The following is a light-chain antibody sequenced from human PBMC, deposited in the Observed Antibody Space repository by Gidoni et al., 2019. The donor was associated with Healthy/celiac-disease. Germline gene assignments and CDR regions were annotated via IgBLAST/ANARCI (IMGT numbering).Light chain of an antibody. CDR3: CSYAGSSTFNWV. Sequence: QSALPQPASVSGSPGQSITISCTGTSSAVGSYNLVSWYQQHPGKAPKLMIYEGSKRPSGVSNRFAGSKSGNTASLTSSGLQAEDEADYYCCSYAGSSTFNWVFGGGTKLTVL. CDR2: EGS. V-gene: IGLV2-23*03. J-gene: IGLJ3*02. CDR1: SSAVGSYNL.